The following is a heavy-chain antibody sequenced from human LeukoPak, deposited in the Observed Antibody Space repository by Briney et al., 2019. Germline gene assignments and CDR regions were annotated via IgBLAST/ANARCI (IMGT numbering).Heavy chain of an antibody. CDR2: ISGDGSTT. J-gene: IGHJ4*02. V-gene: IGHV3-74*01. Sequence: PGGSLRLSCAASGFTFSTYWMHWVRQVPGKGLVWVSRISGDGSTTSYADSVKGRFTISRDNAKNTLHLQTNSLRAEDTAVYYCARDPISTTPTEFDYWGQGTVVTVSS. CDR1: GFTFSTYW. D-gene: IGHD1-1*01. CDR3: ARDPISTTPTEFDY.